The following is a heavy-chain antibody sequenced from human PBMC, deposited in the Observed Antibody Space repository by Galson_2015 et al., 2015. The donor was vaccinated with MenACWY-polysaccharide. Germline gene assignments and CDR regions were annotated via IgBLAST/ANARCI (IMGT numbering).Heavy chain of an antibody. Sequence: SVKVSCKASGGTFSSYSITWVRQAPGQGLEWMGRIIHILSVAHYARNFQGRVTISADKSTGTAYMELSGLRSEDTATYYCATDNLDYAHDYWGQGTLVTVSS. V-gene: IGHV1-69*10. CDR2: IIHILSVA. J-gene: IGHJ4*02. CDR3: ATDNLDYAHDY. CDR1: GGTFSSYS. D-gene: IGHD1-7*01.